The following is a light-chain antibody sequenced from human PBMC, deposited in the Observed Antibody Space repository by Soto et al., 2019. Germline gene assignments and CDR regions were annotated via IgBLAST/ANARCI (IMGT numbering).Light chain of an antibody. J-gene: IGLJ1*01. Sequence: QPVLTQSSSASASLGSSVSLTCTLSSGHSSYIIAWHQQQPGKAPRYLMKLEGSGSYNKGSGVPDRFSGSSSGADRYLTISTLQFEDEADYYCETWDSNTYVFGTGTKLTVL. CDR3: ETWDSNTYV. CDR2: LEGSGSY. V-gene: IGLV4-60*02. CDR1: SGHSSYI.